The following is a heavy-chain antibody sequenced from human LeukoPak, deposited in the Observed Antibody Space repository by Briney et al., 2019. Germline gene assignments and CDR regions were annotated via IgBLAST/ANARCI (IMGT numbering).Heavy chain of an antibody. D-gene: IGHD5-18*01. Sequence: SETLSLTCTVSGGSISSYYWSWIRQPPGKGLEWIGYIYHNGNTYYSPSLKSRVTISVDRSKNQLSLKLSSVTAADTAMYYCASGGYSYGFDYWGQGTLVTVSS. CDR2: IYHNGNT. CDR1: GGSISSYY. CDR3: ASGGYSYGFDY. J-gene: IGHJ4*02. V-gene: IGHV4-59*12.